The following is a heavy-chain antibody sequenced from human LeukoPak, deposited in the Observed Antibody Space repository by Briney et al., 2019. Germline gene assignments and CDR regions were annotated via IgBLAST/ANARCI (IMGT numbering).Heavy chain of an antibody. Sequence: SETLSLTCTVSGGSISSYYWSWIRQPPGKGLEWIGFIFYSGTTNYNPSLKSRVTISVDTSKNQFSLKLSSVTAADTAVYYCARQRKGTAMVIINYYYYMDVWGKGTTVTISS. CDR3: ARQRKGTAMVIINYYYYMDV. V-gene: IGHV4-59*01. D-gene: IGHD5-18*01. CDR1: GGSISSYY. J-gene: IGHJ6*03. CDR2: IFYSGTT.